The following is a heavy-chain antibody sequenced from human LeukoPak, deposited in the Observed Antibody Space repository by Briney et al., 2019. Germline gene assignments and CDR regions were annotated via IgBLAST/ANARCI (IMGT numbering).Heavy chain of an antibody. J-gene: IGHJ4*02. V-gene: IGHV3-23*01. CDR2: INGGDYST. CDR3: ATANPTPRGINFDY. Sequence: GGSLRLSCAASGFTFSTSAMSWVRQAPGKGLQWLSSINGGDYSTYYADSVKGRFTISRDSSKNILYLQTNSLRTDDTAIYYCATANPTPRGINFDYWGQGTLVTVSS. CDR1: GFTFSTSA. D-gene: IGHD3-10*01.